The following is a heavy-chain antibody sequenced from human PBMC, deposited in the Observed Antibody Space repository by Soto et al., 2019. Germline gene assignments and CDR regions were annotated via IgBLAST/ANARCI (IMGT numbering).Heavy chain of an antibody. V-gene: IGHV3-48*03. CDR1: GFTFSSYE. CDR2: ISSSGSTI. D-gene: IGHD3-22*01. CDR3: AREGDYYDSSGHDRQPVRNSDY. J-gene: IGHJ4*02. Sequence: PGGSLRLSCAVSGFTFSSYEMNWVRQAPGKGLEWVSYISSSGSTIYYADSVKGRFTISRDNAKNSLYLQMNSLRAEDTAVYYCAREGDYYDSSGHDRQPVRNSDYWGQGTLVTVSS.